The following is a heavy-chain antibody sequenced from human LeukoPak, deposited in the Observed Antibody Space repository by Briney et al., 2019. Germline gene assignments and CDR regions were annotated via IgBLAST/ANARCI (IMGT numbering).Heavy chain of an antibody. Sequence: GASVNVSCKASGYTFTSNAMHWVRQAPGQGLEGMGRIIPILGIANYAQKFQGRVTITADKSTSTAYMELSSLRSEDTAVYYCASARYCSGGSCYSIDYWGQGTLVTVSS. CDR2: IIPILGIA. J-gene: IGHJ4*02. CDR1: GYTFTSNA. CDR3: ASARYCSGGSCYSIDY. V-gene: IGHV1-69*04. D-gene: IGHD2-15*01.